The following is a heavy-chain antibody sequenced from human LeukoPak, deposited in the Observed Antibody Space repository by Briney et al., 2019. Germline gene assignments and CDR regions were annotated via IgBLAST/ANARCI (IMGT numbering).Heavy chain of an antibody. CDR1: GYTFTGYY. Sequence: ASVKVSCKASGYTFTGYYVHWVRQAPGQGLERMGQINPNNGDADYAQKFQGRVAMTWDTSINTAYMELSRLRSDDTAVYYCARGGLGVWGQGTTVTVSS. CDR2: INPNNGDA. V-gene: IGHV1-2*06. CDR3: ARGGLGV. J-gene: IGHJ6*02.